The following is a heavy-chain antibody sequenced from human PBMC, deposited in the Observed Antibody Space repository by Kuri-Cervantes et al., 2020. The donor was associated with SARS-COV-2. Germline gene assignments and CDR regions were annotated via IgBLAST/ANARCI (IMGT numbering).Heavy chain of an antibody. CDR3: ARGAYCSSTSCYNENYFDY. Sequence: SETLSLTCTVSGYSISSGYYWGWIRQPPGKGLEWIGSIYYSGSTYYNPSLKSRVTISVDTSKNQFSLKLSSVTAADTAVYYCARGAYCSSTSCYNENYFDYWGQGTLVTVS. D-gene: IGHD2-2*02. CDR2: IYYSGST. V-gene: IGHV4-38-2*02. CDR1: GYSISSGYY. J-gene: IGHJ4*02.